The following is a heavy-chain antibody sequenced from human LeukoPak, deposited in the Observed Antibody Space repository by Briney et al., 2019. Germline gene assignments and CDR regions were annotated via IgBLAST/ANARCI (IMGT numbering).Heavy chain of an antibody. CDR2: IYYSGST. CDR3: ARITMVRGVIITGTTGSYYFDY. CDR1: GGSISSSSYY. V-gene: IGHV4-39*01. J-gene: IGHJ4*02. Sequence: SETLSLTCTVSGGSISSSSYYWGWIRQPPGKGLEWIGSIYYSGSTYYNPSLKSRVTISVDTSKNQFSLKLSSVTAADTAVYYCARITMVRGVIITGTTGSYYFDYWGQGTLITVSS. D-gene: IGHD3-10*01.